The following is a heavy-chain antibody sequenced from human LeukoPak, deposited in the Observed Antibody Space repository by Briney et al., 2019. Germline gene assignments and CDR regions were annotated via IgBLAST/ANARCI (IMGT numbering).Heavy chain of an antibody. CDR2: IYPGDSDT. CDR1: GYSFTSYW. Sequence: TGESLQISCKGSGYSFTSYWIGWVRPLPGKGLEWMGIIYPGDSDTRYSPSFQGQVTISADKSISTAYLQWSSLKASDTAMYYCARHSNNAFDIWGQGTMVTVSS. J-gene: IGHJ3*02. V-gene: IGHV5-51*01. CDR3: ARHSNNAFDI. D-gene: IGHD6-13*01.